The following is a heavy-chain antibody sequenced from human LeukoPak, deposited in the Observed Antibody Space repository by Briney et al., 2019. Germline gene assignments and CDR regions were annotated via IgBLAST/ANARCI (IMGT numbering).Heavy chain of an antibody. J-gene: IGHJ4*02. CDR2: ISPNNGAT. CDR3: AKERERDLLPDF. Sequence: ASVKVSCKASGYTFSDYYIHWVRQAPGQGLQWLGWISPNNGATNYAPKFQGRVTMTGDTSIDIAYMELRSLTSDDTAMYYCAKERERDLLPDFWGQGTLVTVSS. D-gene: IGHD1-26*01. CDR1: GYTFSDYY. V-gene: IGHV1-2*02.